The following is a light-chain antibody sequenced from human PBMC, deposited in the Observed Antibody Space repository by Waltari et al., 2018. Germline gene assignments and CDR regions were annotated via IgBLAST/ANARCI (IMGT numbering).Light chain of an antibody. V-gene: IGKV4-1*01. CDR1: QTVLYSANNKNY. CDR3: QQHYTTPWT. CDR2: WAS. J-gene: IGKJ1*01. Sequence: DIVMTQSLDSLAVSLGERATINCKSSQTVLYSANNKNYLTWYQHKPGQPPKLLISWASSRESGVPDRVTGSGSGTDFTLTISSLQAEDVAVYYCQQHYTTPWTFGQGTKVEIK.